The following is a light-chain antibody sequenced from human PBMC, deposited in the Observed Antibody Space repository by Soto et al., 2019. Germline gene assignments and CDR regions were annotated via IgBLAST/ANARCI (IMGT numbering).Light chain of an antibody. V-gene: IGLV4-69*01. CDR2: LKSDGSH. J-gene: IGLJ2*01. CDR1: SGHSNYA. Sequence: QPVLTQSPSASASLGASVKLTCTLSSGHSNYAIAWHQQQSEKGPRYLMKLKSDGSHSKGDGIPDRFSGSSSGAERYLTISSLQSDDEADYYCQTWGSGIVVFGGGTKLTVL. CDR3: QTWGSGIVV.